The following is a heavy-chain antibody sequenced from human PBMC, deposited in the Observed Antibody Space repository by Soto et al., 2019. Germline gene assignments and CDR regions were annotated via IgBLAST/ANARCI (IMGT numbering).Heavy chain of an antibody. V-gene: IGHV1-46*01. CDR2: INPSGGST. J-gene: IGHJ6*02. Sequence: QVQLVQSGAEVKKPGASVKVSCKASGYTFTSYYMHWVRQAPGQGLEWMGIINPSGGSTSYAQKFQGRGTMTRDTSTSTVYMELSSLRSEDTAVYYCAREISDYYDSNYYYYYGMDVWGQGTTVTVSS. CDR3: AREISDYYDSNYYYYYGMDV. CDR1: GYTFTSYY. D-gene: IGHD3-22*01.